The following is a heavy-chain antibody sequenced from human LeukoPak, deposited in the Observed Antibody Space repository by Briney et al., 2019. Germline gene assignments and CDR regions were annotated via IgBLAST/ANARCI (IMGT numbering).Heavy chain of an antibody. Sequence: SETLSLTCAVYGGSFSGYYWSWIRQPPGKGLEWIGETNHSGSTNYNPSLKSRVTISVDTSKNQFSLKLSSVTAADTAVYYCEGMDYYYGMDVWGQGTTVTVSS. D-gene: IGHD6-13*01. V-gene: IGHV4-34*01. CDR2: TNHSGST. J-gene: IGHJ6*02. CDR3: EGMDYYYGMDV. CDR1: GGSFSGYY.